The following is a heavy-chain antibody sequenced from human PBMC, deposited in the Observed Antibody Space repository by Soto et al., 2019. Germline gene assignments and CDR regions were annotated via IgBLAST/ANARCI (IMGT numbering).Heavy chain of an antibody. J-gene: IGHJ4*02. Sequence: GGSLRLSCAASGFTFNTYGMHWVRQAPGKGLEWVAVTSSDGSKTDYADSVKGRFAISRDNSKYTLDLQMHSLRPEDTAVYYCAKKTPGSYYTLPDFWGQGTLVTVSS. CDR1: GFTFNTYG. CDR2: TSSDGSKT. D-gene: IGHD3-10*01. CDR3: AKKTPGSYYTLPDF. V-gene: IGHV3-30*18.